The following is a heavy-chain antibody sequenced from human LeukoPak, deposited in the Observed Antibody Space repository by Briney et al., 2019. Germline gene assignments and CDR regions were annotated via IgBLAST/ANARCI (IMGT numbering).Heavy chain of an antibody. D-gene: IGHD6-13*01. Sequence: GASLRLSCAASGFTFSSYAMSWVRQAPGKGLEWVSAISGGGSSTYYADSVKGRFTISRDNSKNTLYLQMNSLRAEDTAIYYCAKGIAAAGPYFDYWGQGTLVTAAS. J-gene: IGHJ4*02. V-gene: IGHV3-23*01. CDR2: ISGGGSST. CDR1: GFTFSSYA. CDR3: AKGIAAAGPYFDY.